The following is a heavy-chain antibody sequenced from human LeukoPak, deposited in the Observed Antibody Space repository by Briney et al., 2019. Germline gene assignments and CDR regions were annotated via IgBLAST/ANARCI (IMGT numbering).Heavy chain of an antibody. CDR1: GYTFTGVY. J-gene: IGHJ4*02. CDR3: ARVDWWGDGYFYF. D-gene: IGHD2-15*01. CDR2: INPNSGGT. V-gene: IGHV1-2*02. Sequence: ASVKVSCKASGYTFTGVYMHWVRQAPGQGLEWMGWINPNSGGTNYAQKFQGRVTMTRDTSISTAYMELSRLRSDDTAVYYCARVDWWGDGYFYFGGQGNLVTVSS.